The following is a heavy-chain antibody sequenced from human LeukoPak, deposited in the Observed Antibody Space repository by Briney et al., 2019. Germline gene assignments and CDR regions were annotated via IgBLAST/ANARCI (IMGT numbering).Heavy chain of an antibody. Sequence: SETLSLTCTVSGGSINNYYWSWIRQHPGKGLEWIGYIYYSGSTYYNPSLKSRLTISVDTSKNQFSLKLNSVTAADTAVYYCARDGYCSGGTCYHDSGYFQHWGQGTLVTVSS. CDR3: ARDGYCSGGTCYHDSGYFQH. D-gene: IGHD2-15*01. CDR2: IYYSGST. J-gene: IGHJ1*01. CDR1: GGSINNYY. V-gene: IGHV4-59*06.